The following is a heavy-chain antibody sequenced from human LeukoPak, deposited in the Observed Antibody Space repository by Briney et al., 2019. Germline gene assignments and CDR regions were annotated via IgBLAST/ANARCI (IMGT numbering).Heavy chain of an antibody. CDR3: ARALYYYGSGSYHYNWFDP. D-gene: IGHD3-10*01. Sequence: SVKVSCKASGGTFSSYAISWVRQAPGQGLEWMGGIIPIFGTANYAQKFQGRVTITADKFTSTAYMELSSLRSEDTAVYYCARALYYYGSGSYHYNWFDPWGQGTLVTVSS. CDR2: IIPIFGTA. CDR1: GGTFSSYA. V-gene: IGHV1-69*06. J-gene: IGHJ5*02.